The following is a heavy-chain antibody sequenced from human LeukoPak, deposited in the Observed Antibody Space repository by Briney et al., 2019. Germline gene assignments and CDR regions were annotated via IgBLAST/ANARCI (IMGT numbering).Heavy chain of an antibody. D-gene: IGHD3/OR15-3a*01. CDR1: GFTFSSYG. V-gene: IGHV3-33*01. J-gene: IGHJ4*02. CDR3: ARWVFWTYYFDY. CDR2: IWYDGSNK. Sequence: GGSLRLSCAASGFTFSSYGMHWVRRAPGKGLEWVAVIWYDGSNKYYADSVKGRFTISRDNSKNTLYLQMNSLRAEDTAVYYCARWVFWTYYFDYWGQGTLVTVSS.